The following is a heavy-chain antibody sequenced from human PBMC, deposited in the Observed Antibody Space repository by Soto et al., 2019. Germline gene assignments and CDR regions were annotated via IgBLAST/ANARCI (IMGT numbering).Heavy chain of an antibody. J-gene: IGHJ4*02. CDR1: GFPFSSYC. D-gene: IGHD5-18*01. CDR3: ARGGHKAILFDY. CDR2: IWYDGSNK. Sequence: PGGSLPLPRSASGFPFSSYCMSWVRQAPGKGLEWVAVIWYDGSNKYYADSVKGRFTISRDNSKNTLYLQMNSLRAEDTSVYYCARGGHKAILFDYWGQGTLVIVS. V-gene: IGHV3-33*01.